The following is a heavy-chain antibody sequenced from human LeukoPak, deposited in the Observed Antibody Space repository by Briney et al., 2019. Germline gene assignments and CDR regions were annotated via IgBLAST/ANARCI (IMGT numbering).Heavy chain of an antibody. CDR2: ISYDGSNK. V-gene: IGHV3-30*03. CDR3: ALGGYYYDSSGFGFDY. J-gene: IGHJ4*02. CDR1: GFIVTNAW. Sequence: PGGSLRLSCAASGFIVTNAWMNWVRQAPGKGLEWVAVISYDGSNKYYADSVKGRFTISRDNSKNTLYLQMNSLRAEDTAVYYCALGGYYYDSSGFGFDYWGQGTLVTVSS. D-gene: IGHD3-22*01.